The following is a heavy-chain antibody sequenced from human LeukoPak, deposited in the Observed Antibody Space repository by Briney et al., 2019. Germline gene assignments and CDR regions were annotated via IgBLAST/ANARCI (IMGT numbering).Heavy chain of an antibody. CDR3: ARYIFLEWFSVGNYMDV. J-gene: IGHJ6*03. Sequence: SSETLSLTCTVSGGSISSYYWSWIRQPPGKGLEWIGYIYYSGSTNYNPSLKSRVTISVDTSKNQFSLKLSSVTAADTAVYYCARYIFLEWFSVGNYMDVWGKGTTVTVSS. CDR2: IYYSGST. CDR1: GGSISSYY. D-gene: IGHD3-3*01. V-gene: IGHV4-59*01.